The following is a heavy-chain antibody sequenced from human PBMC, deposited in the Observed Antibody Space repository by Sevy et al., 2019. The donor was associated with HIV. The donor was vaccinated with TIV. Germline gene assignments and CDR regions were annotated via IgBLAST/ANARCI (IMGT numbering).Heavy chain of an antibody. CDR3: ARGPPDGSYDYFDY. D-gene: IGHD1-26*01. CDR1: GFTFSNYW. CDR2: VSGSSNYI. V-gene: IGHV3-21*06. Sequence: GGSLRLSCAASGFTFSNYWMSWVRQAPGKGLEWVSSVSGSSNYIYYAESLKGRFIISRDNAKNTLYLQINSLRADDTAVYYCARGPPDGSYDYFDYWGQGTLVTVSS. J-gene: IGHJ4*02.